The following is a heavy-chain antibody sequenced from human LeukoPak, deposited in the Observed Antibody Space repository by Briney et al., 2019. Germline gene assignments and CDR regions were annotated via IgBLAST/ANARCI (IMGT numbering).Heavy chain of an antibody. CDR2: INPNSGGT. J-gene: IGHJ4*02. CDR1: GYTFTSYA. Sequence: ASVKVSCKASGYTFTSYAMNWVRQAPGQGLEWMGWINPNSGGTNYAQKFQGRVTMTRDTSISTAYMELSRLRSDDTAVYYCAYLSSSTSRGDFDYWGQGTLVTVSS. V-gene: IGHV1-2*02. D-gene: IGHD2-2*01. CDR3: AYLSSSTSRGDFDY.